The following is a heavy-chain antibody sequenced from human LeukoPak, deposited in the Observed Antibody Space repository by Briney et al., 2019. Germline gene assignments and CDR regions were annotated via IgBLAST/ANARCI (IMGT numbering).Heavy chain of an antibody. CDR3: AIDPNWGTHS. J-gene: IGHJ4*02. Sequence: PGGSLRLSCAVSGFTVSSNYMSWVRQAPGKGLEWVSVIYSGGGIHYADSVKGRFTISRDNSKNALYLQMNSLRVEDTAVYYCAIDPNWGTHSWGQGVLVTVSS. CDR1: GFTVSSNY. D-gene: IGHD7-27*01. CDR2: IYSGGGI. V-gene: IGHV3-53*01.